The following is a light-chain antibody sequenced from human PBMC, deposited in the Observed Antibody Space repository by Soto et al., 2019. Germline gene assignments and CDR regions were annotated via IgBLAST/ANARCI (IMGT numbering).Light chain of an antibody. J-gene: IGKJ1*01. CDR2: KAS. V-gene: IGKV1-5*03. Sequence: TLTASHLDSVPVSCRASQSISSWLAWYQQKPGKAPKLLIYKASTLKSGVPSRFSGSGSGTEFTLTISSLQPDDFATYYCQHYNSYSEAFGQGTKVDIK. CDR1: QSISSW. CDR3: QHYNSYSEA.